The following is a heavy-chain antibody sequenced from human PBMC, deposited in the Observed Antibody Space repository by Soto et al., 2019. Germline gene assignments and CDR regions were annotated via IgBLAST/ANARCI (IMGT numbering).Heavy chain of an antibody. D-gene: IGHD1-20*01. V-gene: IGHV3-74*01. J-gene: IGHJ3*01. CDR2: IHSDGSST. CDR3: ARDNWNTV. Sequence: GGSLSLSCAASGFPFSNYWMHWVRQAPGKGLVWVSRIHSDGSSTFYADSVKGRFTISRDNAKKMVYLQMNSLRAEDTAVYYCARDNWNTVWGQGTMVTVSS. CDR1: GFPFSNYW.